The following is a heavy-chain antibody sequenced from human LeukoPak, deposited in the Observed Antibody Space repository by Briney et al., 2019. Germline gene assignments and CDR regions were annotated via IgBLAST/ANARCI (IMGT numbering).Heavy chain of an antibody. Sequence: PSETLSLTCTVSGGSISSYYWSWIRQPPGKGLEWIGEINHSGSTNYNPSLKSRVTISVDTSKNQFSLKLSSVTAADTAVYYCARGGISLGMAFTDFDYWGQGTLVTVSS. CDR3: ARGGISLGMAFTDFDY. J-gene: IGHJ4*02. D-gene: IGHD7-27*01. V-gene: IGHV4-34*01. CDR2: INHSGST. CDR1: GGSISSYY.